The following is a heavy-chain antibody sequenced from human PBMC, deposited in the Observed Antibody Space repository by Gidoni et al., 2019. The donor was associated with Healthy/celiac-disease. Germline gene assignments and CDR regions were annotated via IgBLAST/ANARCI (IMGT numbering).Heavy chain of an antibody. Sequence: QVQLVQSGAEVKKPGSSVKVPCMSSGVTFCSYAISWVRQAPGQGLEWMGWIIPIFGTANDAQKFQGRVTITADKSTSTAYMELSSLRSEDTAVYYCALEPFANSGSYGGFDYWGQGTLVTVSS. CDR1: GVTFCSYA. J-gene: IGHJ4*02. CDR3: ALEPFANSGSYGGFDY. V-gene: IGHV1-69*06. D-gene: IGHD1-26*01. CDR2: IIPIFGTA.